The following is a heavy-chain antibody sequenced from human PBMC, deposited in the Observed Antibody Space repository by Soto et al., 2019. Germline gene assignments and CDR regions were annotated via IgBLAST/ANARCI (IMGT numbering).Heavy chain of an antibody. Sequence: SETLSLTCAVYGGSFSGYYWSWIRQPPGKGLEWIGEINHSGSTNYNPSLKSRVTISVDTSKNQFSLKLSSVTAADTAVYYCARGTLPAHYYSKDVWGQGPTVTVSS. J-gene: IGHJ6*01. V-gene: IGHV4-34*01. CDR2: INHSGST. CDR1: GGSFSGYY. D-gene: IGHD2-21*01. CDR3: ARGTLPAHYYSKDV.